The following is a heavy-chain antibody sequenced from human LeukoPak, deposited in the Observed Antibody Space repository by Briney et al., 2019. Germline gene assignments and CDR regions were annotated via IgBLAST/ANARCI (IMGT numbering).Heavy chain of an antibody. CDR1: GYTFTSYD. V-gene: IGHV1-8*01. J-gene: IGHJ4*02. CDR3: ARASPRNYYDSSGFDY. Sequence: ASVKVSCKAPGYTFTSYDINWVRQATGQGLEWMGWMNPNSGNTGYAQKFQGRVTMTRNTSISTAYMELSSLRSEDTAVYYCARASPRNYYDSSGFDYWGQGTLVTVSS. CDR2: MNPNSGNT. D-gene: IGHD3-22*01.